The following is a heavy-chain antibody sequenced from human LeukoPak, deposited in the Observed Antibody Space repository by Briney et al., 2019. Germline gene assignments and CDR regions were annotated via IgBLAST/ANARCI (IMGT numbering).Heavy chain of an antibody. Sequence: PSETLSLTCTVSYGSISDISYYWGWIRQPPGKGLEWIGSIYYSGRTYYNSSLKSRVTISVDTSKNQFSLKLSSVTAADTAVYYCARAHPPDLQVTYYMDVWGKGTTVTVSS. CDR3: ARAHPPDLQVTYYMDV. D-gene: IGHD3-10*01. J-gene: IGHJ6*03. CDR2: IYYSGRT. CDR1: YGSISDISYY. V-gene: IGHV4-39*07.